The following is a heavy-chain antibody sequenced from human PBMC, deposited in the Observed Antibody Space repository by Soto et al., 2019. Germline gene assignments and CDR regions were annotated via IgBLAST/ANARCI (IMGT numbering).Heavy chain of an antibody. D-gene: IGHD3-3*02. V-gene: IGHV1-8*01. CDR2: MNPNSGNT. CDR1: GYTFTSYD. CDR3: ASVGFLEWLGDDAFDI. J-gene: IGHJ3*02. Sequence: ASVKVSCKASGYTFTSYDINWVRQSTGQGLEWMGWMNPNSGNTGYAQKFQGRVTMTRNTSISTAYMELSSLRSEATAVYYCASVGFLEWLGDDAFDIWGQGTIVTVSS.